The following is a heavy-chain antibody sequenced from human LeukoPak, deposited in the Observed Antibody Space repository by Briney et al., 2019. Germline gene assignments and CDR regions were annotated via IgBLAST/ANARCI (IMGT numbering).Heavy chain of an antibody. CDR2: ISGGGGTT. CDR3: ARSSGSGYHQEYYFDY. Sequence: GGSLRLSCAASGFTFSNYAMNWVRQAPGKGLEWVSTISGGGGTTYYADSVKGRFTISRDSSKNTLYLQMNSLRAEDTAVYYCARSSGSGYHQEYYFDYWGQGTLVTVSS. V-gene: IGHV3-23*01. D-gene: IGHD3-3*01. CDR1: GFTFSNYA. J-gene: IGHJ4*02.